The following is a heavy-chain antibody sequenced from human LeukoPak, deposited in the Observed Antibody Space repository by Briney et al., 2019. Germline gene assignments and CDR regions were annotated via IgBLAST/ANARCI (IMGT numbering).Heavy chain of an antibody. CDR3: ARDPYDLWNPMPPMDV. V-gene: IGHV3-48*02. Sequence: GGSLRLSCAASGFTFSGYSMNWVRQAPGKGLEWVSYISSSSSTIYYADSVKGRFTISRDNAKNSLYLQMNSLRDEDTAVYYCARDPYDLWNPMPPMDVWGQGTTVTVSS. CDR1: GFTFSGYS. D-gene: IGHD3-3*01. CDR2: ISSSSSTI. J-gene: IGHJ6*02.